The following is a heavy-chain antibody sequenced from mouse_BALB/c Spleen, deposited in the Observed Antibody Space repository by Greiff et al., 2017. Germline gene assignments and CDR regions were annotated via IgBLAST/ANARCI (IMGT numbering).Heavy chain of an antibody. D-gene: IGHD1-1*01. J-gene: IGHJ4*01. Sequence: QVQLQQPGAELVRPGASVKLSCKASGYTFTSYWITWVKQRPGQGLEWIGNIYPSDSYTNYNQKFKDKATLTVDKSSSTAYMQLSSPTSEDSAVYYCTRYYYGSSYAMDYWGQGTSVTVSS. V-gene: IGHV1-69*02. CDR2: IYPSDSYT. CDR3: TRYYYGSSYAMDY. CDR1: GYTFTSYW.